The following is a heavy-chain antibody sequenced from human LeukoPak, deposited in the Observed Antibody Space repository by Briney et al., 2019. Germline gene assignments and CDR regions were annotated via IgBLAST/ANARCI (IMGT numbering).Heavy chain of an antibody. J-gene: IGHJ4*02. V-gene: IGHV1-18*01. D-gene: IGHD6-13*01. CDR3: ARESGVAAAGALELDY. CDR1: GYTFTSYG. CDR2: ISAYNGNT. Sequence: ASVKVSCKGPGYTFTSYGISWVRQAPGQGLEWMGWISAYNGNTNYAQKLQGRVTMTTDTSTSTAYMELRSLRSDDTAVYYCARESGVAAAGALELDYWGQGTLVTVSS.